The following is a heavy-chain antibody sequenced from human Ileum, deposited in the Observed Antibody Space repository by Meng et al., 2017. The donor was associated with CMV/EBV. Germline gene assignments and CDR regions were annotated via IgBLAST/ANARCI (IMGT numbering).Heavy chain of an antibody. V-gene: IGHV3-23*01. J-gene: IGHJ3*02. CDR1: GFTFSSYA. CDR3: AKDPANSGWSGAFDI. Sequence: GESLKISCAASGFTFSSYAMSWVRQAPGKGLEWVSGISGSGGSTYYADSVKGRFTISRDNSKNTLYLQMNSLRAEDTAIYYCAKDPANSGWSGAFDIWGQGTKVTVS. CDR2: ISGSGGST. D-gene: IGHD3-3*01.